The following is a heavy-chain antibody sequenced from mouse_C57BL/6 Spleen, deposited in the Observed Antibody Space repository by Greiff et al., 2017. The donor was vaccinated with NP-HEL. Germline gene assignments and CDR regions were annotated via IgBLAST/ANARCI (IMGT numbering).Heavy chain of an antibody. CDR2: IDPENGDT. D-gene: IGHD4-1*01. CDR1: GFNIKDDY. CDR3: TSGSSDYAMDY. Sequence: VQLQQSGAELVRPGASVKLSCTASGFNIKDDYMHWVKQRPEQGLEWIGWIDPENGDTEYASKFQDKATITADTSSNTAYLQLSSLTSEDTAVYYCTSGSSDYAMDYWGQGTSVTVSS. V-gene: IGHV14-4*01. J-gene: IGHJ4*01.